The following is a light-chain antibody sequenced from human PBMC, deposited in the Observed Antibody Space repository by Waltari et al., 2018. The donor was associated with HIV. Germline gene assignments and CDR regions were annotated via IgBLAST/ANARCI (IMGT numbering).Light chain of an antibody. Sequence: QTVVTKEPSFSLSPGGTVPLTCGLTPGPVSARTFPTWYQQIPGQAPLTLIHSTDTRSSGVPDRFSGSILGNKAALTIRGAQADDESDYYCVLNLGRGVVVFGGGTKLTVL. J-gene: IGLJ2*01. V-gene: IGLV8-61*01. CDR3: VLNLGRGVVV. CDR2: STD. CDR1: PGPVSARTF.